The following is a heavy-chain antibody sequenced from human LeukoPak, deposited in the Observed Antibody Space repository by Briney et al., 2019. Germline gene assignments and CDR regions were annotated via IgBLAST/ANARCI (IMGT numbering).Heavy chain of an antibody. CDR2: ISGSGGST. D-gene: IGHD3-3*01. CDR1: GFTFSSYA. Sequence: GGSLRLSCAASGFTFSSYAMGWVRQAPGKGLEWVSAISGSGGSTYYADSVKGRFTISRDNSKNTLYLQMNSLRAEDTAVYYCAKGARQITIFGVVIIGDYYYMDVWGKGTTVTVSS. J-gene: IGHJ6*03. CDR3: AKGARQITIFGVVIIGDYYYMDV. V-gene: IGHV3-23*01.